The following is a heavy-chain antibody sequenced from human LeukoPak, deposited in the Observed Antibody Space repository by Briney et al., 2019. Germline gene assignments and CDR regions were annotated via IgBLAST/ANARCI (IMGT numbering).Heavy chain of an antibody. J-gene: IGHJ6*02. D-gene: IGHD3-3*01. V-gene: IGHV3-48*03. CDR2: ISSSGSTI. CDR3: ARDHDFWSGGYGMDV. Sequence: TGGSLRLSCAASGFTFSSYEMNRVRQAPGKGLEWVSYISSSGSTIYYADPEKGRFTISRDNAKNSLYLQMISLRAEDTAVYYCARDHDFWSGGYGMDVWGQGTTVTVSS. CDR1: GFTFSSYE.